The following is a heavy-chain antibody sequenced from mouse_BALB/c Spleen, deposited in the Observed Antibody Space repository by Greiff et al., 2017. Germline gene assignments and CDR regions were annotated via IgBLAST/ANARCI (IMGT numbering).Heavy chain of an antibody. CDR2: IDPANGNT. V-gene: IGHV14-3*02. Sequence: EVKLMESGAELVKPGASVKLSCTASGFNIKDTYMHWVKQRPEQGLEWIGRIDPANGNTKYDPKFQGKATITADTSSNTAYLQLSSLTSEDTAVYYCARSGGGNSWFAYWGQGTLVTVSA. D-gene: IGHD2-1*01. CDR3: ARSGGGNSWFAY. J-gene: IGHJ3*01. CDR1: GFNIKDTY.